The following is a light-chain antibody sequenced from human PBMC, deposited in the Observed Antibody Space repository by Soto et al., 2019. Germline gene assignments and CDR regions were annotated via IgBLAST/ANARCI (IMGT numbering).Light chain of an antibody. CDR3: SSYAGSNNEV. CDR1: SSDVGGYNY. Sequence: QSVLTQPPSASGTPGQSVTISCSGTSSDVGGYNYVSWYQQHPGKAPKLMIYEVSKRPSGVPDRFSCSKSGNTASLTVSGLQADDEADYYGSSYAGSNNEVFGGGTKLTVL. CDR2: EVS. V-gene: IGLV2-8*01. J-gene: IGLJ2*01.